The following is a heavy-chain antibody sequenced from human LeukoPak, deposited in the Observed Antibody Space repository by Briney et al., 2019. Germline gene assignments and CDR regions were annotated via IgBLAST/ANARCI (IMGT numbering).Heavy chain of an antibody. J-gene: IGHJ6*03. CDR3: ARTTEAHSWRTRYYDYYMDV. D-gene: IGHD6-13*01. Sequence: PSETLSLTCTVSGGSISSSSYYWGWIRQPPRKGLEWFGSIYYSGSTYYNPSLKSRVTISVDTSKNQFSLKLSSVTAADTAVYYCARTTEAHSWRTRYYDYYMDVWGKGTTVTVSS. CDR2: IYYSGST. V-gene: IGHV4-39*07. CDR1: GGSISSSSYY.